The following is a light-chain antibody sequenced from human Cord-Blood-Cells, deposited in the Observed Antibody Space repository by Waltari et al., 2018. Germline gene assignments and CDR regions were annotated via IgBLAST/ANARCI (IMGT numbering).Light chain of an antibody. CDR2: SAS. CDR1: QGISSY. CDR3: QQYYSTPLT. J-gene: IGKJ4*01. V-gene: IGKV1D-43*01. Sequence: AIRMTQSPFSLSASVVDRVTITCWASQGISSYLAWYQQKPAKAPKLFTYSASSLQSGVPSRFSGSGSGTDYTLTISSLQPEDFATYYCQQYYSTPLTFGGGTKVEIK.